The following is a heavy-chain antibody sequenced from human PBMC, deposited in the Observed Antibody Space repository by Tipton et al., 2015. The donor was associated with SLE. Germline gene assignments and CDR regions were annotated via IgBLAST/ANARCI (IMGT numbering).Heavy chain of an antibody. CDR3: ARHLGVIVAFEV. J-gene: IGHJ3*01. D-gene: IGHD3-10*01. CDR2: FYFSGSS. Sequence: TLSLTCTVSGGSIGSSSYYWGWIRQSPGKGLEWIGFFYFSGSSQYNPSLKSRVAISADTSNNQFSLELRSVTAADTAVYYCARHLGVIVAFEVWGQGTVLTVSS. CDR1: GGSIGSSSYY. V-gene: IGHV4-61*05.